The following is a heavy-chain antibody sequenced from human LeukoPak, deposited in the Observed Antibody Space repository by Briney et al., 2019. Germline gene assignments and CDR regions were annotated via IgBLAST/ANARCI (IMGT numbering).Heavy chain of an antibody. Sequence: KAGGSLRLSCAASGFTFSSYSMNWVRQAPGKGLEWVSSISSSSSYIYYADSVKGRFTISRDNAKNSLYLQMNSLRAEDTAVYYCARDPPRRYYDSSGYSWGQGTLVTVSS. D-gene: IGHD3-22*01. V-gene: IGHV3-21*01. CDR2: ISSSSSYI. CDR3: ARDPPRRYYDSSGYS. CDR1: GFTFSSYS. J-gene: IGHJ4*02.